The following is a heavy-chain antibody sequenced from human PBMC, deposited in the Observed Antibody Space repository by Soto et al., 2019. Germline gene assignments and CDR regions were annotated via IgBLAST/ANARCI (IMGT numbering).Heavy chain of an antibody. CDR3: AKDHKGGSLAKEYYFDY. V-gene: IGHV3-23*01. CDR2: ISGSGGST. J-gene: IGHJ4*02. Sequence: GGSLRLSCAASGFTFSSYAMSWVRQAPGKGLEWVSAISGSGGSTYYADSVKGRFTISRDNSKNTLYLQMNSLRAEDTAVYYCAKDHKGGSLAKEYYFDYWGQGTLVTVSS. CDR1: GFTFSSYA. D-gene: IGHD1-26*01.